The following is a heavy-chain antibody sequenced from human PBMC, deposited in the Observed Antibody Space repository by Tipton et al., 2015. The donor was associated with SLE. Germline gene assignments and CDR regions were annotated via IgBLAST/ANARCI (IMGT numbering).Heavy chain of an antibody. CDR3: ARGQHVRVVFSMDV. Sequence: LRLSCAVSGGSISSGGYSWSWIRQPPGKGLEWIGYIYHSGSTYYNPSLKSRVTISVDTSKNQFSLKLSSVTAADTAVYYCARGQHVRVVFSMDVWGQGTTVTVSS. CDR2: IYHSGST. D-gene: IGHD2-15*01. V-gene: IGHV4-30-2*01. J-gene: IGHJ6*02. CDR1: GGSISSGGYS.